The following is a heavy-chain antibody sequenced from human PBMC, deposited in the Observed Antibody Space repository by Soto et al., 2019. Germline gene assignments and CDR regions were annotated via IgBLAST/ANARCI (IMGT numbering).Heavy chain of an antibody. D-gene: IGHD2-2*02. CDR2: IGAARDP. CDR1: GFTFSNFD. CDR3: ARAYTGRLPRRADYYYAMDV. J-gene: IGHJ6*02. Sequence: GGSLRLSCATSGFTFSNFDMHWVRQVPGKGLEWVSAIGAARDPYYLGSVNGRFTISRENAKNSVYLQMNDLRAGDSAVYYCARAYTGRLPRRADYYYAMDVWGQGTTVTVSS. V-gene: IGHV3-13*05.